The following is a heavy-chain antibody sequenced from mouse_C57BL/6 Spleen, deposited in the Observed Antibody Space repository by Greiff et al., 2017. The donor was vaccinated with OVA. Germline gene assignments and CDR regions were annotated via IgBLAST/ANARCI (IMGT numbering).Heavy chain of an antibody. V-gene: IGHV1-42*01. J-gene: IGHJ2*01. CDR1: GSSFTGYY. D-gene: IGHD1-1*01. CDR3: ARKGITTLVDY. Sequence: EVQLQQSGPELVKPGASVKISCKASGSSFTGYYMNWVKQSPEKSLEWIGEINPSTGGTTYNQKLKAKATLTVDKYSSTAYMQRKSLTSEDSAVYYCARKGITTLVDYWGQGTTLTVSS. CDR2: INPSTGGT.